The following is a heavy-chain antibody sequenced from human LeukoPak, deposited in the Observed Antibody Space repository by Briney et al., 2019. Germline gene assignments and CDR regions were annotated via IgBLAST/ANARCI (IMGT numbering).Heavy chain of an antibody. J-gene: IGHJ4*02. Sequence: GGSLRLSCAASGFTFSSYGMHWVRQAPGKGQEWVAFIRYDASNKYYADSVKGRFTISRDNSKNTLYLQMNSLRAEDTAVYYCAKESHANGDDWGQGTLVTVSS. CDR3: AKESHANGDD. V-gene: IGHV3-30*02. CDR2: IRYDASNK. D-gene: IGHD4/OR15-4a*01. CDR1: GFTFSSYG.